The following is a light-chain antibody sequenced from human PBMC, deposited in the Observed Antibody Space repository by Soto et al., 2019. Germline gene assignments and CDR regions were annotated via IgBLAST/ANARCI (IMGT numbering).Light chain of an antibody. Sequence: EIVLTQSPGTLSLSPGERATLSCRASQSVTNNYLAWFRQKPGQAPRLLMYGASSGATGIPDRFSGSGSGTDFTLTITRLEPEDFAVYYCQQYASSRTFGQGTKVDIK. CDR2: GAS. CDR3: QQYASSRT. CDR1: QSVTNNY. J-gene: IGKJ1*01. V-gene: IGKV3-20*01.